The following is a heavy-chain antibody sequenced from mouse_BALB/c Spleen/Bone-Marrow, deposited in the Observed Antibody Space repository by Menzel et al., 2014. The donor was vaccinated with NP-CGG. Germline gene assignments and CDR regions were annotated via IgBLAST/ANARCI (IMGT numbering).Heavy chain of an antibody. CDR1: GYDFTSYL. CDR2: INPGSGGS. D-gene: IGHD4-1*01. Sequence: VQLQQSGAEVVRPGTSVKVSCKASGYDFTSYLIEWIKQRPGQGLEWIGVINPGSGGSNYNEKFTGKATLTVDKSSSTAYMQLSSLTSDDCAVYFCARNANWLFTYWGQGTLVTVSA. CDR3: ARNANWLFTY. V-gene: IGHV1-54*01. J-gene: IGHJ3*01.